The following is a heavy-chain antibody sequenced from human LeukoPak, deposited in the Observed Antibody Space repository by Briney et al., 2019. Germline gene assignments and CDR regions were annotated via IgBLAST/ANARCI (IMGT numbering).Heavy chain of an antibody. J-gene: IGHJ3*02. CDR3: ARSIQPFDI. V-gene: IGHV5-51*01. Sequence: GEALKISCKGSGYSFTSYWIDWVRQMPGKGLEWMGIIYAGDSDTRSSPSFQGQVTMSAERSISTAYLRWSRLKASDTAMYYCARSIQPFDIWGQGTMVTVS. CDR2: IYAGDSDT. CDR1: GYSFTSYW. D-gene: IGHD5-18*01.